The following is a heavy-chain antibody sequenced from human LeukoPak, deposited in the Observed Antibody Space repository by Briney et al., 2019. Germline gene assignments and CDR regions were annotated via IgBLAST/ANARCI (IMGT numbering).Heavy chain of an antibody. D-gene: IGHD3-22*01. CDR1: AFTFSSYS. V-gene: IGHV3-23*01. CDR3: AKDDYYDTSGYRD. Sequence: GGSLRLSCAASAFTFSSYSMNWVRQAPGKGLEWVSTISVGGARTYYADSVKGRFTISRDNSKNTLYLQMNSLRAEDTAVYYCAKDDYYDTSGYRDWGQGTLVTVSS. J-gene: IGHJ4*02. CDR2: ISVGGART.